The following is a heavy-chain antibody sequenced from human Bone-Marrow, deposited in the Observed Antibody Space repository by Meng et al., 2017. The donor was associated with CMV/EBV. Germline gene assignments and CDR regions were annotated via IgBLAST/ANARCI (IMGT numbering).Heavy chain of an antibody. CDR2: IYYSGST. D-gene: IGHD3-22*01. V-gene: IGHV4-39*07. CDR1: GGSISSSSYY. Sequence: SETLSLTCTVSGGSISSSSYYWGWIRQPPGKGLEWIGSIYYSGSTNYNPSLKSRVTISVDTSKNQFSLKLSSVTAADTAIYYCARDYDTTGYWFDPWGQGTLVTVSS. J-gene: IGHJ5*02. CDR3: ARDYDTTGYWFDP.